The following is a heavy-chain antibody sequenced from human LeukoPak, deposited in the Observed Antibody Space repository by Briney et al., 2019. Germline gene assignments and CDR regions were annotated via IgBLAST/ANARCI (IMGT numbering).Heavy chain of an antibody. J-gene: IGHJ3*02. CDR3: ARGGRGEGTGTTRVAFDI. V-gene: IGHV1-46*01. CDR2: INPSGGST. D-gene: IGHD1-1*01. CDR1: GYTFTGHY. Sequence: ASVTVSYQASGYTFTGHYMHWVRQAPGPGLEWLGTINPSGGSTSYAQKFQGRVTMTRDRSTSTVYMELSSLRSEDTAVYYCARGGRGEGTGTTRVAFDIWGQGTMVTVSS.